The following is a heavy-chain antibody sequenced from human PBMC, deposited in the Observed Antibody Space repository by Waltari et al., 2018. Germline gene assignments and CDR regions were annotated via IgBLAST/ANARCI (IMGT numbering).Heavy chain of an antibody. CDR2: IRYDGSNK. J-gene: IGHJ4*02. V-gene: IGHV3-30*02. D-gene: IGHD2-15*01. Sequence: QVQLVESGGGVVQPGGSLRLSCAASGFTFSSYGMHWVRQAPGKGLEWVAFIRYDGSNKYYADSVKGRFTISRDNSKNTLYLQMNSLRAEDTAVYYCATFSVVVAAKDYWGQGTLVTVSS. CDR1: GFTFSSYG. CDR3: ATFSVVVAAKDY.